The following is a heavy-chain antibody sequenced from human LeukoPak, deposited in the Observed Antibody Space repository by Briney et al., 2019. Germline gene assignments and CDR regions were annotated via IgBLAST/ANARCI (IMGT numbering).Heavy chain of an antibody. CDR3: AREPSSSWYPGTFDY. Sequence: SETLSLTCTVSGGSISISNYFWGWIRQPPGKGLEWIGSIYYSGSTYYNPSLKSRVTISVDTSKNQFSLKLTSVTAADTAVYYCAREPSSSWYPGTFDYWGQGNLVTVSS. CDR2: IYYSGST. CDR1: GGSISISNYF. V-gene: IGHV4-39*07. D-gene: IGHD6-13*01. J-gene: IGHJ4*02.